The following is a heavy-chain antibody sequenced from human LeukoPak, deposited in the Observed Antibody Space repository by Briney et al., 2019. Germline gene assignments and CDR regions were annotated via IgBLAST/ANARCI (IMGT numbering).Heavy chain of an antibody. CDR2: IYYSGST. V-gene: IGHV4-59*01. D-gene: IGHD4-11*01. CDR3: ARAVTLVKSPFDY. Sequence: SETLSLTCTVSGGSISSYYWSWIRQPPGKGLEWIGYIYYSGSTNYNPSLKSRVTISVDTSKNQFSLKLSSVTAADTAVYYCARAVTLVKSPFDYWGQGTLVTVSS. J-gene: IGHJ4*02. CDR1: GGSISSYY.